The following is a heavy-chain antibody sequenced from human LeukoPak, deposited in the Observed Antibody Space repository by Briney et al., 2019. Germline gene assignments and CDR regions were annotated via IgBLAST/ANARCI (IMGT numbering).Heavy chain of an antibody. Sequence: SETLSLTCTGSGGSISSYYWSWIRQPPGKGLEWIGYIYYSGSTNYKPSLKRRVTISVDTSKNQFSLKLSSVTAADPAVYYCATDCMVRGVTIGWFDPWGQGTLVTVSS. D-gene: IGHD3-10*01. CDR1: GGSISSYY. CDR2: IYYSGST. CDR3: ATDCMVRGVTIGWFDP. V-gene: IGHV4-59*01. J-gene: IGHJ5*02.